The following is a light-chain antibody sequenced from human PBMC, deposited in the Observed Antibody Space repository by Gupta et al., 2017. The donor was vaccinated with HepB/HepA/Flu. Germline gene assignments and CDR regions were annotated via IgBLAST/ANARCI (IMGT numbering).Light chain of an antibody. CDR2: EVS. J-gene: IGLJ2*01. CDR3: SSYAGSNNVV. V-gene: IGLV2-8*01. CDR1: SSDVGGYNY. Sequence: QSALTQPPSASGSPGQSVTISCTGTSSDVGGYNYVSWYQQHPGKAHKLMIYEVSKRPSGVPDRFSGSKSGYTASLTVSGLKAEEEADYYGSSYAGSNNVVFGGGTKLTVL.